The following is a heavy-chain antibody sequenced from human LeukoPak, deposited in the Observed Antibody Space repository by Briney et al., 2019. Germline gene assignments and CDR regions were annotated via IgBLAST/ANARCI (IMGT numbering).Heavy chain of an antibody. V-gene: IGHV3-21*01. CDR3: ARDRRRYYYDSSGYQGYYFDY. CDR2: ISSSSSYI. D-gene: IGHD3-22*01. CDR1: GFTFSSYS. J-gene: IGHJ4*02. Sequence: GGSLRLSCAASGFTFSSYSMNWVRQAPGKGLEWVSSISSSSSYIYYADSVKGRFTISRDNAKNSLYLQMNSLRAEDTAVYYCARDRRRYYYDSSGYQGYYFDYWGQGTLVTVSS.